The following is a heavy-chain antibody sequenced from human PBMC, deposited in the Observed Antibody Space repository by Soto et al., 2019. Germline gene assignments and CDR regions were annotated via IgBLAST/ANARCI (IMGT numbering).Heavy chain of an antibody. CDR3: ARSISGSYYMFDY. Sequence: GGSLRLSCAASGFTFSSYAMHWVRQAPGKGLEWVAVISYDGSNKYYADSVKGRFTISRDNSKNTLYLQMNSLRAEDTAVYYCARSISGSYYMFDYWGQGTLVTVSS. J-gene: IGHJ4*02. V-gene: IGHV3-30-3*01. CDR2: ISYDGSNK. D-gene: IGHD1-26*01. CDR1: GFTFSSYA.